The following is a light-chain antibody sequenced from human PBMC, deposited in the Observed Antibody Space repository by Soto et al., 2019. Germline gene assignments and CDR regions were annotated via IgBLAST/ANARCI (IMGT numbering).Light chain of an antibody. Sequence: QSVLTQPPSASGTPGQRVTISCSGGSSNIGGNTVNWYQQLPGAAPKLIIFSNSQRPSGVPDRFSGSKSGTSASLAIGGLQSEDEAEYYCSTWDDRLNGPLFGGGTKLTVL. CDR2: SNS. V-gene: IGLV1-44*01. CDR3: STWDDRLNGPL. CDR1: SSNIGGNT. J-gene: IGLJ2*01.